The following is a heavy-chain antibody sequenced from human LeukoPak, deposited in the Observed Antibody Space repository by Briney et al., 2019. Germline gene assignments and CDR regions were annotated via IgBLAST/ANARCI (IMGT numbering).Heavy chain of an antibody. D-gene: IGHD4-17*01. CDR1: GRTFSSYA. J-gene: IGHJ6*03. CDR3: ARSNPNYGYNYYYYYMDV. V-gene: IGHV1-69*06. CDR2: IIPIFGTA. Sequence: ASVKVSCKVSGRTFSSYAISWVRQAPGHGLEWVGGIIPIFGTANHAQKFQGRVTITADKSTRTAYMELSSLRSEDTAVYYCARSNPNYGYNYYYYYMDVWGKGTTVTVSS.